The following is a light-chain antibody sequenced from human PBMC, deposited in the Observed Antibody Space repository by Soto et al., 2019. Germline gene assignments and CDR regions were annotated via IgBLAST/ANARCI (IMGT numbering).Light chain of an antibody. V-gene: IGKV1-39*01. CDR3: QQSYSTPLT. J-gene: IGKJ4*01. Sequence: DILMTQSPSPLSASVGDRVTITCRASQSISSYLNWYQQKPGKAPKLLIYAASSLQSGVPSRFSGSGSGTDFTLTISSLQPEDYATYYCQQSYSTPLTFGGGTKVDIK. CDR1: QSISSY. CDR2: AAS.